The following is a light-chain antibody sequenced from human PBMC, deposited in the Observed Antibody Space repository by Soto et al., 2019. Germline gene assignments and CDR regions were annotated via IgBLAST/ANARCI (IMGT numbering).Light chain of an antibody. V-gene: IGKV3-20*01. Sequence: EIVLTQSPGTLSLSPGERATLSCRASQSVSSNYLAWYQQKPGQAPRLLIYGASSLQSGVPSRFSGSGSGTDFTLTISSLQPEDFATYYCQQCYNIPPLTFGGGTRLEIK. CDR1: QSVSSNY. J-gene: IGKJ4*01. CDR2: GAS. CDR3: QQCYNIPPLT.